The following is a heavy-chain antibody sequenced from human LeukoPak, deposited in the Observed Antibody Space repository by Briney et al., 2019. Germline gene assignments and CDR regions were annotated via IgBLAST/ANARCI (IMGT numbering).Heavy chain of an antibody. CDR2: VSNSGDYI. Sequence: NPGGSLRLSCAASGFTFSSYEMNWVRQAPGKGLEWVSSVSNSGDYIHYADSVKGRFTISRDNSKNSLYLQMNSLRAEDTAVYYCAKTTTPLSNWFDPWGQGTLVTVSS. CDR1: GFTFSSYE. D-gene: IGHD1-1*01. J-gene: IGHJ5*02. CDR3: AKTTTPLSNWFDP. V-gene: IGHV3-21*06.